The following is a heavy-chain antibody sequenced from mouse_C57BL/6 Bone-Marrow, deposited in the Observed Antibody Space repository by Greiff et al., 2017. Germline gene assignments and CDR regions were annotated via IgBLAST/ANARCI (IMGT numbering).Heavy chain of an antibody. D-gene: IGHD2-3*01. Sequence: EVQGVESGGGLVKPGGSLKLSCAASGFTFSSYAMSWVRQTPEKRLEWVATISDGGSYTYYPDNVKGRFTISRDNATNNLYLQMSHLKSEDTAMYYCARDPDGYYYWYFDVWGTGTTVTVSS. J-gene: IGHJ1*03. CDR2: ISDGGSYT. CDR1: GFTFSSYA. V-gene: IGHV5-4*01. CDR3: ARDPDGYYYWYFDV.